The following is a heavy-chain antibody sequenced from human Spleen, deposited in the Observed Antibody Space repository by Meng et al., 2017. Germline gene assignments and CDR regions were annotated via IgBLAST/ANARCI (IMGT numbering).Heavy chain of an antibody. CDR2: IKQDGSEK. CDR1: GFTFSSYW. V-gene: IGHV3-7*03. J-gene: IGHJ5*01. CDR3: AAQDEHTGYNSRHGMYNWFDF. Sequence: GESLKISCAASGFTFSSYWMSWVRQAPGKGLEWVANIKQDGSEKYYLDSVKGRFTISRDNAKNSLYLQMDSLRSEDTAVYYCAAQDEHTGYNSRHGMYNWFDFWGQGTLVTVSS. D-gene: IGHD5-24*01.